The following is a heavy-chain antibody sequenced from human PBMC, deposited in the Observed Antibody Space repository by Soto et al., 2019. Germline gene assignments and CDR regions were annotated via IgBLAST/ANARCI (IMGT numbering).Heavy chain of an antibody. CDR1: GFTFSSYT. J-gene: IGHJ4*02. V-gene: IGHV3-23*01. Sequence: EVQLLESGGGLVQPGGSLRLSCAASGFTFSSYTMTWVRQAPGKGLEWVSAISASGGSPYYADSVKGRFTISRDNSKNTLYLEIDSLRAEDTALYYCAKGVPRSGNKAYFACGGQGSLVTLS. CDR3: AKGVPRSGNKAYFAC. D-gene: IGHD3-10*01. CDR2: ISASGGSP.